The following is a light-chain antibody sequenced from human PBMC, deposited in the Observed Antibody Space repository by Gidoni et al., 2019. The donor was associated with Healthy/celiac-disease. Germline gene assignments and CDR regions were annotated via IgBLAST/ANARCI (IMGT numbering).Light chain of an antibody. CDR1: SSNIGAGYD. V-gene: IGLV1-40*01. Sequence: QSVLTQPPSVSGAPGQRVTISCTGSSSNIGAGYDGHWYQQLPGTAPKPLIYGNSKRPPGVPDRFSGSKSGTSASLAITGLQAEDEADYYCQSYDSSLSGFVVFGGGTKLTVL. CDR3: QSYDSSLSGFVV. CDR2: GNS. J-gene: IGLJ2*01.